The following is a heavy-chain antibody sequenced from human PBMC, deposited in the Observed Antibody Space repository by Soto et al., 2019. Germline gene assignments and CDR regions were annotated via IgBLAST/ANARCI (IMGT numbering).Heavy chain of an antibody. CDR2: INHGGST. J-gene: IGHJ5*02. CDR1: GESVIGYY. D-gene: IGHD5-12*01. CDR3: ARTDIVTTNWFDP. V-gene: IGHV4-34*01. Sequence: QVHLQQWGAGLLKPSETLSLTCAVYGESVIGYYWTWIRQSPGKGLEWIGEINHGGSTHYNPSLKSLVTISIDTSKTQFSRKLTSVTAADTSGDYCARTDIVTTNWFDPWGQGTLVTVSS.